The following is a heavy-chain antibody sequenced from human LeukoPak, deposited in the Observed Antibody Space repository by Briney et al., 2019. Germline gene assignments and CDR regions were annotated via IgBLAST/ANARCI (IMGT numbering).Heavy chain of an antibody. CDR3: ERGGGYRSLDV. CDR1: GGSISSGSYY. CDR2: IYTSGST. J-gene: IGHJ6*04. D-gene: IGHD5-24*01. V-gene: IGHV4-61*02. Sequence: SQTLSLTCTVSGGSISSGSYYWSWIRQPAGKGLEWIGRIYTSGSTNYNPSLKSRVTISVDTSKNQFSLKLSSVTAADTAVYYCERGGGYRSLDVWGKGTTITVSS.